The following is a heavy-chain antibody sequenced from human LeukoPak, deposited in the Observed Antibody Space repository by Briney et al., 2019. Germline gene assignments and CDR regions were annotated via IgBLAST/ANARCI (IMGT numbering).Heavy chain of an antibody. J-gene: IGHJ4*02. CDR3: ARDLGYSSGWSHFDY. V-gene: IGHV3-21*01. Sequence: GRSLRLSRAASRFTFSSYIMNWVRQAPGKGLDWVSSISSSSSYIYYTDSVKGRFTISRDNDKNSLYLQMSSLRAQDTAVYYCARDLGYSSGWSHFDYWGQGNLVTVSS. D-gene: IGHD6-19*01. CDR1: RFTFSSYI. CDR2: ISSSSSYI.